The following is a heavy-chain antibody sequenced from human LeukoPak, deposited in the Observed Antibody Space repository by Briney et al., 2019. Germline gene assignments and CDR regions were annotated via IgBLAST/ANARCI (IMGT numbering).Heavy chain of an antibody. D-gene: IGHD1-26*01. V-gene: IGHV4-59*08. CDR2: IYYSGST. Sequence: NPSETLSLTCTVSGGSMSPYHWSWIRQPPGKGLEWTGYIYYSGSTNYNPSLKSRVTISVDTSKNQFSLKLSSVTAADTAVYYCARHAIVGATGFDYWGQGTLVTVSS. CDR1: GGSMSPYH. J-gene: IGHJ4*02. CDR3: ARHAIVGATGFDY.